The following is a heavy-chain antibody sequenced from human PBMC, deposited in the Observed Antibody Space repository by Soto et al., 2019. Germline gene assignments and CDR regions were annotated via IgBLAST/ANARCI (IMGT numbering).Heavy chain of an antibody. CDR1: GGSISSSSYY. CDR2: IYYSGST. V-gene: IGHV4-39*07. J-gene: IGHJ3*02. CDR3: ARGDRGPLDAFDI. Sequence: SETLSLTCTVSGGSISSSSYYWGWIRQPPGKGLEWIGSIYYSGSTYYNPSLKSRVTISVDTSKNQSSLKLSSVTAADTAVYYCARGDRGPLDAFDIWGQGTMVTVSS.